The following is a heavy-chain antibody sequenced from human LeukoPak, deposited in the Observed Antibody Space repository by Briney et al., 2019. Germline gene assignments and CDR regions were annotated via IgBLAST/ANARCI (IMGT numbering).Heavy chain of an antibody. D-gene: IGHD4-17*01. CDR2: IYYSGST. CDR3: AREDGEIYYFDY. CDR1: GGSLSNSDYS. V-gene: IGHV4-31*03. J-gene: IGHJ4*02. Sequence: SETLSLTCTVSGGSLSNSDYSWSWIRQHPGKGLEWIGYIYYSGSTYYNPSLKSRVTISVDTSKNQFSLKLSSVTAADTAVYYCAREDGEIYYFDYWGQGTLVTVSS.